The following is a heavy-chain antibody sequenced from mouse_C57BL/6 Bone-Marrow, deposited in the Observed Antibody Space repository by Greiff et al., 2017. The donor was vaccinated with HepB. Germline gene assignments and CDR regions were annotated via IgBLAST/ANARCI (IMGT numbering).Heavy chain of an antibody. J-gene: IGHJ2*01. CDR2: IYPSDSET. D-gene: IGHD1-1*01. CDR3: ARGYYYGSSY. V-gene: IGHV1-61*01. Sequence: QVQLQQPGAELVRPGSSVKLSCKASGYTFTSYWMDWVKQRPGQGLEWIGNIYPSDSETHYNQKFKDKATLTEDKSSSTAYMQLSSLTSEDSAVYYSARGYYYGSSYWGQGTTLTVSA. CDR1: GYTFTSYW.